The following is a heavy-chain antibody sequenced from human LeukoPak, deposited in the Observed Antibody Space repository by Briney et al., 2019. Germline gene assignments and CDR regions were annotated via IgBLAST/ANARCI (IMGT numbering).Heavy chain of an antibody. CDR1: AGSISSSSYY. CDR3: ARSSYGEDDAFDI. CDR2: IYYSGST. D-gene: IGHD4-17*01. J-gene: IGHJ3*02. V-gene: IGHV4-39*01. Sequence: PSETLPLICTVSAGSISSSSYYWGWIRQPPGKGLEWIGSIYYSGSTYYNPPLKSRVTISVDTSKNQFSLKLSSVTDADTAVYYCARSSYGEDDAFDIWGQGTMVTLSS.